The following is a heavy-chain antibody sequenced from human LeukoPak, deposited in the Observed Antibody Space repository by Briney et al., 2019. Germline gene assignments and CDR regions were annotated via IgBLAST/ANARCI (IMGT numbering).Heavy chain of an antibody. CDR1: GGSISSYH. Sequence: SETLSLTCTVSGGSISSYHWSWIRQPPGKGLEWIGYIYYSGSTNYNPSLKSRVPISVDTSKNQFSLKLSSVTAADTAVYYCARHRRYCSGGSCYGNWFDPWGQGTLVTVSS. D-gene: IGHD2-15*01. J-gene: IGHJ5*02. CDR2: IYYSGST. CDR3: ARHRRYCSGGSCYGNWFDP. V-gene: IGHV4-59*08.